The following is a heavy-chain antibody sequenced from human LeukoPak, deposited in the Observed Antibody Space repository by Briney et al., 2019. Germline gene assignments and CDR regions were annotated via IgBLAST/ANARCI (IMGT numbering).Heavy chain of an antibody. CDR1: GGTFSSYA. V-gene: IGHV1-69*04. CDR3: AREDSGTDGMDV. CDR2: IIPILGIA. D-gene: IGHD2-15*01. Sequence: SVKVSCKASGGTFSSYAISWVRQAPGQGLEWMGRIIPILGIANYAQKFQGRVTITADKSTSTAYMELSSLRSDDTAVYYCAREDSGTDGMDVWGQGTTVTVSS. J-gene: IGHJ6*02.